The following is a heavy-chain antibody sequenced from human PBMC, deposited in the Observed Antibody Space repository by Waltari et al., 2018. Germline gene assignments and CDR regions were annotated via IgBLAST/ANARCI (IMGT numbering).Heavy chain of an antibody. CDR2: IKQDGSEK. J-gene: IGHJ5*02. Sequence: EVQLVASGGGWVQPGGSLRLPWAASGLPFSTVWMRWVRTAQGKGLGWVANIKQDGSEKYYVDAVKGRFTISRDNAKNSLYLQMNSLRAEDTAVYYCARAVRGPRGNWFDPWGQGTLVTVSS. D-gene: IGHD3-10*02. CDR1: GLPFSTVW. V-gene: IGHV3-7*01. CDR3: ARAVRGPRGNWFDP.